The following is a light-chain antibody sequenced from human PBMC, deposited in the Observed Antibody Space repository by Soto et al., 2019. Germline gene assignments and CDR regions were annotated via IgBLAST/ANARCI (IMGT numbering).Light chain of an antibody. CDR3: QSYDSSLSAWV. Sequence: QSVLTQPPSVSGAPGQRVTISCTGNNSNIGAGYDVHWYQQLPGTAPKLFIYGNINRPSGVPDRFSGSKSGASVSLAITGLRVEDEADYYCQSYDSSLSAWVFGGGTQLTVL. J-gene: IGLJ2*01. CDR1: NSNIGAGYD. V-gene: IGLV1-40*01. CDR2: GNI.